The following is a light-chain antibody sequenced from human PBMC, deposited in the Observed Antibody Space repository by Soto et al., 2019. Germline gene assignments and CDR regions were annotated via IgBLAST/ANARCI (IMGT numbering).Light chain of an antibody. CDR2: DVS. Sequence: QSALTQPASVSGSPGQSTTISCTGTSSDVGGYNYVSWYQLRPGKAPKLMIYDVSTLPPGVSNRFSGSKSGNTASLTISGLQSEDDADYYGSSYTSSSTLLYVVGTGTKVTVL. CDR1: SSDVGGYNY. CDR3: SSYTSSSTLLYV. J-gene: IGLJ1*01. V-gene: IGLV2-14*01.